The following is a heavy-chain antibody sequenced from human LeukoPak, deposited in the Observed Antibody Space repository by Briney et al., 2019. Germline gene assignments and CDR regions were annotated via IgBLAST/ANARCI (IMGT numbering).Heavy chain of an antibody. J-gene: IGHJ4*02. Sequence: ASVKVSCKASGGTFSSYAISWVRQAPGQGLEWMGGIIPIFGTANYAQKFQGRVTITADESTSTAYMELSSLRSEDTAVYYCARDSSGYRADEYYFDYWGQGTLVTVSS. CDR1: GGTFSSYA. D-gene: IGHD3-22*01. CDR2: IIPIFGTA. V-gene: IGHV1-69*13. CDR3: ARDSSGYRADEYYFDY.